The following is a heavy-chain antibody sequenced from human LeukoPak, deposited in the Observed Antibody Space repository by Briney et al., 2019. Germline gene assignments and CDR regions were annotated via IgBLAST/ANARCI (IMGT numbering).Heavy chain of an antibody. Sequence: PGGSLRLSCAASGFTFSSYGMHWVRQAPGKGLEWVAVISYDGSNKYYADSVKGRFTIPRDNSKNTLYLQMNSLRAEDTAVYYCAKGYKDLGEWESRDYYGMDVWGQGTTVTVSS. J-gene: IGHJ6*02. CDR1: GFTFSSYG. CDR2: ISYDGSNK. D-gene: IGHD3-10*01. V-gene: IGHV3-30*18. CDR3: AKGYKDLGEWESRDYYGMDV.